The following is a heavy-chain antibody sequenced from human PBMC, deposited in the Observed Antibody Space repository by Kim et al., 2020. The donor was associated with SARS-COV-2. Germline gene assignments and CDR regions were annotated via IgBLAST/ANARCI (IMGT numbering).Heavy chain of an antibody. J-gene: IGHJ3*02. CDR2: IYYSGST. D-gene: IGHD1-1*01. CDR1: GGSISSGDYY. V-gene: IGHV4-30-4*01. CDR3: ARNDYDLGAFDI. Sequence: SETLSLTCTVSGGSISSGDYYWSWIRQPPGKGLEWIGYIYYSGSTYYNPSLKSRVTISVDTSKNQFSLKLSSVTAADTAVYYCARNDYDLGAFDIWGQGTMVTVSS.